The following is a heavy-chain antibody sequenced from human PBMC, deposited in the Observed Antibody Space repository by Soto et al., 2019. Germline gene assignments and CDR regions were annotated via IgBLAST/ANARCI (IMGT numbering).Heavy chain of an antibody. J-gene: IGHJ6*03. D-gene: IGHD2-2*01. CDR2: IYYSGST. CDR1: GGSISSGGYY. Sequence: QVQLQESGPGLVKPSQTLSLTCTVSGGSISSGGYYWSWIRQHPGKGLERIGYIYYSGSTYYNPSLKSRVTISVDTSKNQFSLKLSSVTAADTAVYYCAGIVVVPAGYYYYMDVWGKGTTVTVSS. V-gene: IGHV4-31*03. CDR3: AGIVVVPAGYYYYMDV.